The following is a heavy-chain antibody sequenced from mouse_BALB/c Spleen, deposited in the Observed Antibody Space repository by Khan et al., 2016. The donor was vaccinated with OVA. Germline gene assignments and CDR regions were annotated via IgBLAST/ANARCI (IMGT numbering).Heavy chain of an antibody. CDR1: GYTFTDYV. CDR2: INTYTGEP. Sequence: QIQLVQVGPELKKPGETVKISCKASGYTFTDYVMNWVKQAPGKGLRWMGWINTYTGEPTYADDFKGRFAFSLETSDSTAYLQINNLKNEDTATYFCARFHGGYWGQGTTLTVSS. V-gene: IGHV9-3-1*01. CDR3: ARFHGGY. J-gene: IGHJ2*01.